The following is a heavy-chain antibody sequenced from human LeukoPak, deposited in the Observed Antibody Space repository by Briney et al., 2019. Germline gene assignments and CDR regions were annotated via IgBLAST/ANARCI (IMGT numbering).Heavy chain of an antibody. CDR3: AKADDYYDRSGTASSFGAFDI. J-gene: IGHJ3*02. D-gene: IGHD3-22*01. Sequence: GGSLRLSCAASGFIFSSYGMHWVRQAPGKGLEWVAFIRYDGSKKYYADSVKGRFTISRDNSKDTLYLQMNGLRAEDTAVYYCAKADDYYDRSGTASSFGAFDIWGQGTMVTVSS. V-gene: IGHV3-30*02. CDR1: GFIFSSYG. CDR2: IRYDGSKK.